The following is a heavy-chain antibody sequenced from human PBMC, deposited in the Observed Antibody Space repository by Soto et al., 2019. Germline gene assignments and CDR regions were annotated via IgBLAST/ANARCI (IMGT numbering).Heavy chain of an antibody. CDR3: AKEVTGIAVADFDY. Sequence: GGSLRLSCAASGFTFRSSGMHWVCKATEKGQEWVADINGSGSDKYYADSVKGRFTISRDNAKNTLYLQMNSLRAEDTAVYYCAKEVTGIAVADFDYWGQGTLVTVSS. CDR1: GFTFRSSG. D-gene: IGHD6-19*01. CDR2: INGSGSDK. J-gene: IGHJ4*02. V-gene: IGHV3-23*01.